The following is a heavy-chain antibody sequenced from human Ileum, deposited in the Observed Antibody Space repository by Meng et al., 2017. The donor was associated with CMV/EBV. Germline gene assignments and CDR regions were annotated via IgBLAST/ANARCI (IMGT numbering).Heavy chain of an antibody. D-gene: IGHD6-19*01. CDR3: ARAEADTGNFEY. CDR2: ISSSGSI. Sequence: QVPRQESGPGLVKPSDTLSLTCTVTDGSISYYYWSWIRQSADKGLEWIGRISSSGSINYNPSLESRLTLSVDTSKKQLSLKLSSVTAADTAVYYCARAEADTGNFEYWGQGTLVTVSS. J-gene: IGHJ4*02. CDR1: DGSISYYY. V-gene: IGHV4-4*07.